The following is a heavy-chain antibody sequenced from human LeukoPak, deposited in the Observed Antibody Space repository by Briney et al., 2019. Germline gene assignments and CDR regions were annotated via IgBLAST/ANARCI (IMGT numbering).Heavy chain of an antibody. CDR2: IIPILGIA. D-gene: IGHD3-10*01. J-gene: IGHJ4*02. CDR1: GGTFSSYA. CDR3: ARDKIERGITMVRGVVSPGDY. V-gene: IGHV1-69*04. Sequence: SVPVSRKVSGGTFSSYAISWVRQAPGQGLEWMGRIIPILGIANYAQKFQGRVTITADKSTSTAYMELSSLRSEDTAVYYCARDKIERGITMVRGVVSPGDYWGEGTFHPVSS.